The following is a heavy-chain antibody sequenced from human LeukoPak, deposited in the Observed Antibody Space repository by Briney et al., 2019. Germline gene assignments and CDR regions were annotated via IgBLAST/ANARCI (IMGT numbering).Heavy chain of an antibody. V-gene: IGHV4-39*01. CDR2: IYYNGSA. CDR3: ARLSAVDLITFGGLALPGYCDY. D-gene: IGHD3-16*01. Sequence: PSETLSLTCTVSGRYLSSSSDFWGPIRQPPGKGLEWIGSIYYNGSAYLNPSLKRRLTILVDTSKNQFSLQLNSVTAADMPVYYCARLSAVDLITFGGLALPGYCDYWGQGPRVSVFS. J-gene: IGHJ4*02. CDR1: GRYLSSSSDF.